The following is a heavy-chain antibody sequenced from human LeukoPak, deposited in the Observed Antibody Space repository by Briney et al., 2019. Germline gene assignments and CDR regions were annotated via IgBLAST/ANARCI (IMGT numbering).Heavy chain of an antibody. V-gene: IGHV4-31*03. CDR1: GGSISSGGYY. Sequence: PSETLSLTCTVSGGSISSGGYYWSWIRQHPGKGLEWIGYIYYSGSTYYNPSLKSRVTISVDTSKNQFSLKLSSVTAADTAVYYCARVPLRLGGLSSIADYWGQGTLVTVSS. D-gene: IGHD3-16*02. J-gene: IGHJ4*02. CDR2: IYYSGST. CDR3: ARVPLRLGGLSSIADY.